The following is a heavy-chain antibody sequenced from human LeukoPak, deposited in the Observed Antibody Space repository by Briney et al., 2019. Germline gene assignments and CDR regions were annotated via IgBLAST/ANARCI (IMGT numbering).Heavy chain of an antibody. CDR1: DYSISSGYY. V-gene: IGHV4-38-2*02. Sequence: SETLSLTCTVSDYSISSGYYWGWIRQPPGKGLECIGTIYHTGSTYYNPSLKSRVTISVDTSKNQLSLRLTSVTAADTAVYYCARVSAEGYYYMDVWGKGTTVTISS. J-gene: IGHJ6*03. CDR3: ARVSAEGYYYMDV. CDR2: IYHTGST.